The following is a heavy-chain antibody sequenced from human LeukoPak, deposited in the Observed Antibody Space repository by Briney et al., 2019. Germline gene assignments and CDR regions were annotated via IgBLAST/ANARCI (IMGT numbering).Heavy chain of an antibody. J-gene: IGHJ3*02. CDR1: GGSISSYY. Sequence: SETLSLTCTVSGGSISSYYWSWIRQPPGKGLEWIGYIYYSGSTYYNPSLKSRVTISVDTSKNQFSLKLSSVTAADTAVYYCASHYGDYGNDAFDIWGQGTMVTVSS. CDR3: ASHYGDYGNDAFDI. V-gene: IGHV4-59*12. CDR2: IYYSGST. D-gene: IGHD4-17*01.